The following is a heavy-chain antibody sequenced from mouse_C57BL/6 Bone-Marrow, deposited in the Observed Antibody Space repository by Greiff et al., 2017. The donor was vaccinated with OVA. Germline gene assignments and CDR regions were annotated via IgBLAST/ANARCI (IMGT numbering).Heavy chain of an antibody. CDR3: TVLGDY. J-gene: IGHJ2*01. V-gene: IGHV6-3*01. Sequence: VQLKESGGGLVQPGGSMKLSCVASGFTFSNYWMNWVRQSPEKGLEWVAQIRLKSDNYATHYAESVKGRFTISRDDSKSSVYLQMNNLRAEDTGIYYCTVLGDYWGQGTTLTVSS. D-gene: IGHD4-1*01. CDR1: GFTFSNYW. CDR2: IRLKSDNYAT.